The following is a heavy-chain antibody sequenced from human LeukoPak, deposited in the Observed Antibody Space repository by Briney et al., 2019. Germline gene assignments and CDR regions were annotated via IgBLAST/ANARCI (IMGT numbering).Heavy chain of an antibody. V-gene: IGHV4-34*01. CDR1: VGSFSGYY. D-gene: IGHD3-10*01. CDR2: INHSGST. Sequence: SETLSLTCAVYVGSFSGYYWSWIRQPPGKGLEWIGEINHSGSTNYNSSLKSRVTISVDRSKNQFSLKLSSVTAADTAVYYCARGITMVRGAEHFDYWGQGTLVTVSS. J-gene: IGHJ4*02. CDR3: ARGITMVRGAEHFDY.